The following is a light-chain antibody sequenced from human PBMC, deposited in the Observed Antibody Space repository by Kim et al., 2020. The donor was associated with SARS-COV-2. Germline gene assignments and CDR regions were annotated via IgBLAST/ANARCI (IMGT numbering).Light chain of an antibody. Sequence: VSPGQTASITCSGDKLGDKYACWYQQKPGQYPVLVIYEDSKRPSGIPERFSGSNSGNTATLTISGTQAMDEADYYCQAWDSSTYVFGTGTKVTVL. CDR3: QAWDSSTYV. CDR2: EDS. V-gene: IGLV3-1*01. J-gene: IGLJ1*01. CDR1: KLGDKY.